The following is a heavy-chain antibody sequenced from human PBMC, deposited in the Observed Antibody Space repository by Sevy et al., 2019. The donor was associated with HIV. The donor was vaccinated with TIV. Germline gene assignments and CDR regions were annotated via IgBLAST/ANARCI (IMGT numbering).Heavy chain of an antibody. D-gene: IGHD3-3*01. CDR1: GYIFSDYN. CDR3: VREDINAPRTLLSFDI. V-gene: IGHV1-2*06. J-gene: IGHJ3*02. CDR2: INPNSGVT. Sequence: ASVKVSCKTTGYIFSDYNMHWVRQAPGQGLEWMALINPNSGVTIYAHNFRGRVSVTRDTSMSTAYMGLSGLKSDDPAVYYCVREDINAPRTLLSFDIWGQGTMVTVSS.